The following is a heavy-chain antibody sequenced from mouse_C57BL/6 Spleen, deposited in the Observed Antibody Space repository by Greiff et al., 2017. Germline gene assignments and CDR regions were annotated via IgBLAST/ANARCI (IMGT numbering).Heavy chain of an antibody. Sequence: QVQLKQSGAELVRPGTSVKVSCKASGYAFTNYLIEWVKQRPGQGLEWIGVINPGSGGTNYNEKFKGKATLAADKSSITAYMQLSSLTSEDSAVYFCARSLAFDDWDQGTTLTVSS. CDR3: ARSLAFDD. CDR2: INPGSGGT. J-gene: IGHJ2*01. CDR1: GYAFTNYL. V-gene: IGHV1-54*01.